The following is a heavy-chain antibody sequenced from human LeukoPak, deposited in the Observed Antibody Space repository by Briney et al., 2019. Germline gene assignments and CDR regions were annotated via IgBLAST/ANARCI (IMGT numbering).Heavy chain of an antibody. Sequence: SQTLSLTCTVSGGSISSGASDWGWIRQHPKRGLEWVGYINHSGSTYYNPSLGSRVTMSVDTSKNQFSLKLSSVTAADSAVYYCARAARQGFTMIVVPFFYFDLWGRGTLATVSS. V-gene: IGHV4-31*03. CDR1: GGSISSGASD. D-gene: IGHD3-22*01. J-gene: IGHJ2*01. CDR2: INHSGST. CDR3: ARAARQGFTMIVVPFFYFDL.